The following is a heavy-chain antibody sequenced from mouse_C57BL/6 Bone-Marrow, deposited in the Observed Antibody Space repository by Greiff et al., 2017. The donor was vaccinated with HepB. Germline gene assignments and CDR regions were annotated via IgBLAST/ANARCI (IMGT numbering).Heavy chain of an antibody. V-gene: IGHV1-81*01. D-gene: IGHD1-1*01. CDR2: IYPRSGNT. CDR3: ARDITTREY. CDR1: GYTFTSYG. J-gene: IGHJ2*01. Sequence: VQLQQSGAELARPGASVKLSCKASGYTFTSYGISWVKQRNGQGLEWIGEIYPRSGNTYYNEKFKGKATLTADKSSSTAYMELRSLTSEDSAVYFCARDITTREYWGQGTTLTVSS.